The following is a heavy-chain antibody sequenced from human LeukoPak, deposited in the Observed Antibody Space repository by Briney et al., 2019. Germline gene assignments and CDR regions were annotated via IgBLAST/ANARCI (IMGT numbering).Heavy chain of an antibody. CDR3: ASWPGGWYGEDS. CDR2: IYGGGST. J-gene: IGHJ4*02. CDR1: GLTVSSNF. D-gene: IGHD6-19*01. V-gene: IGHV3-53*01. Sequence: GGSLRLSCAATGLTVSSNFMSWVRQAPGKGLEWVSVIYGGGSTYYADSVKGRFTISRDTPKNTLYLQMSSLRVEDTAVYYCASWPGGWYGEDSWGQGTLVTVSS.